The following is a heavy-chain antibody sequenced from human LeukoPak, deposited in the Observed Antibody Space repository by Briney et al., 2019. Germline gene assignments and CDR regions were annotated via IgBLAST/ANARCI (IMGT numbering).Heavy chain of an antibody. CDR2: ISYDGSNK. D-gene: IGHD2-2*01. Sequence: PGRSLRLSCAASGFTFSSYGMHWVRQAPGKGLEWVAVISYDGSNKYYADSVKGRFTISRDNSKNTLYLQMNSLRAEDTAVYYCAKNSDCSSPSCYSYYYGMDVWGQGTTVTVSS. CDR1: GFTFSSYG. V-gene: IGHV3-30*18. J-gene: IGHJ6*02. CDR3: AKNSDCSSPSCYSYYYGMDV.